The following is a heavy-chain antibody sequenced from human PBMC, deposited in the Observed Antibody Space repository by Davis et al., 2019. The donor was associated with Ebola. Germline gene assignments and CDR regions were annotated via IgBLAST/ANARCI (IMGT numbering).Heavy chain of an antibody. D-gene: IGHD1-26*01. CDR1: GYTFTGYY. CDR2: INPNSGGT. CDR3: ARDGASGSYWGYYYYGMDV. Sequence: ASVKVSCKASGYTFTGYYMHWVRQAPGQGLEWMGWINPNSGGTNYAQKLQGRVTMTTDTSTSTAYMELRSLRSDDTAVYYCARDGASGSYWGYYYYGMDVWGQGTTVTVSS. V-gene: IGHV1-2*02. J-gene: IGHJ6*02.